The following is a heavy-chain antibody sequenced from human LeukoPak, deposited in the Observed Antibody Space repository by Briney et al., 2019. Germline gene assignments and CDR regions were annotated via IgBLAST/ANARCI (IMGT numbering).Heavy chain of an antibody. J-gene: IGHJ4*02. CDR3: ARGDYYGSGSYYKARGRIDY. Sequence: SETLSLTCAVYGGSFSGYYWSWIRQPPGKGLEWIGEINHSGSTNYNPSLKSRVTISVDTSKNQFSLKLSSVTAADTAVYYCARGDYYGSGSYYKARGRIDYWGQGTQVTVSS. V-gene: IGHV4-34*01. D-gene: IGHD3-10*01. CDR2: INHSGST. CDR1: GGSFSGYY.